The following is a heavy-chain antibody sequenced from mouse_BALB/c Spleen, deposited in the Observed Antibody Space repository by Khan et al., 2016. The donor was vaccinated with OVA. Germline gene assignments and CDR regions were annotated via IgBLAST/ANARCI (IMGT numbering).Heavy chain of an antibody. CDR1: GYTFTEYI. D-gene: IGHD2-10*02. CDR3: ARHEEYDNWIDY. J-gene: IGHJ2*01. Sequence: VQLQQSGAELVKPGASVKLSCKASGYTFTEYIIHWLKQRSGQGLEWIGWFYPGGTTIKYNEKFKDKATLTADKSSSTVYMELSRLTSEDSAVYFCARHEEYDNWIDYWGQGTTLTVSS. CDR2: FYPGGTTI. V-gene: IGHV1-62-2*01.